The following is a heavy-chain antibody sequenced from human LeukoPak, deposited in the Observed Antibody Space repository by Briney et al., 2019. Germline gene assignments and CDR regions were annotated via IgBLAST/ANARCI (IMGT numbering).Heavy chain of an antibody. J-gene: IGHJ4*02. V-gene: IGHV1-46*01. CDR3: AIPSSGWYYFDY. Sequence: ASVKVSCKASGYTFTSYYMHWVRQAPGQGLGWMGIINPSGGSTSYAQKFQGRVTMTRDTSTSTVYMELSSLRSEDTAVYYCAIPSSGWYYFDYWGQGTLVTVSS. CDR1: GYTFTSYY. D-gene: IGHD6-19*01. CDR2: INPSGGST.